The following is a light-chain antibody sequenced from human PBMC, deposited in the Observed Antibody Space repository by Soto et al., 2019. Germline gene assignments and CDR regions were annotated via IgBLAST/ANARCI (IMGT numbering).Light chain of an antibody. CDR2: QTS. J-gene: IGKJ4*01. Sequence: DIQITQSPSSLSASVGDRVTIICQASKDIDNDLNWYQQKPGEAPKLLIYQTSNLKTGVPSRFTGGGSGRDFTFTISSLQADDIATYYCQHYFNLPLTFGGGTRVDI. V-gene: IGKV1-33*01. CDR3: QHYFNLPLT. CDR1: KDIDND.